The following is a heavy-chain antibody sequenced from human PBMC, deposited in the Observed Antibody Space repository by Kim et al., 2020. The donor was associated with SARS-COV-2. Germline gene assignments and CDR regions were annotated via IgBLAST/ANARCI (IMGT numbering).Heavy chain of an antibody. V-gene: IGHV3-9*01. D-gene: IGHD3-10*01. J-gene: IGHJ5*02. CDR3: AKSYGSGSYTTPNDNWFDP. Sequence: GRFTISRDNAKNSLYLQMNSLRDEDTALYYCAKSYGSGSYTTPNDNWFDPWGQGTLVTVSS.